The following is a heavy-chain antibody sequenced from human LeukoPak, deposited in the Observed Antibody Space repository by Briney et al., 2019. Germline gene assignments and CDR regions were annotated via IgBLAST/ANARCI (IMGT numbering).Heavy chain of an antibody. V-gene: IGHV4-39*02. Sequence: PSETLSLTCVVSGGSIASSSYYWGWIRQPPGKGLEWIGSVFRTGTTYYSASLKSRVSISVDTSKNDFALKLASVTAADTAMYFCARRVGFYGSGSLNYFDPWGQGILVSVSS. CDR3: ARRVGFYGSGSLNYFDP. CDR1: GGSIASSSYY. J-gene: IGHJ5*01. CDR2: VFRTGTT. D-gene: IGHD3-10*01.